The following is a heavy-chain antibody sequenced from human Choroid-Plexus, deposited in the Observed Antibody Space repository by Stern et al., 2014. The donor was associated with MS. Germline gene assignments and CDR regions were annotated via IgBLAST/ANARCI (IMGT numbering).Heavy chain of an antibody. CDR2: VSYDGRNK. Sequence: MQLVESGGGVVQPGRPLRLSCVASGFTFGSCAMHWVRQAPGKGLEWVAGVSYDGRNKYYADSVKGRFTISRDNSQNTLYIQMSSLRPEDTAVYYWAKDRQYFTYFFDHWGQGSLVTVSS. J-gene: IGHJ5*02. D-gene: IGHD2/OR15-2a*01. CDR3: AKDRQYFTYFFDH. V-gene: IGHV3-30*04. CDR1: GFTFGSCA.